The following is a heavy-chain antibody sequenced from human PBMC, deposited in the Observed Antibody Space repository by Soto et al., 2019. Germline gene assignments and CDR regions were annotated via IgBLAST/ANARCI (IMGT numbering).Heavy chain of an antibody. CDR3: ARFRRNYFGV. V-gene: IGHV4-59*01. Sequence: QVQLQESGPGLVKPSETLSLTCTVSGDSMSPFYWSWIRQPPGKGLEWIGYIYHIGTTTYNPSLKSRVTISLASSKNQFSLKLNSVTAADTAVYYCARFRRNYFGVWGQGTLVTVSS. CDR2: IYHIGTT. CDR1: GDSMSPFY. D-gene: IGHD3-10*01. J-gene: IGHJ4*02.